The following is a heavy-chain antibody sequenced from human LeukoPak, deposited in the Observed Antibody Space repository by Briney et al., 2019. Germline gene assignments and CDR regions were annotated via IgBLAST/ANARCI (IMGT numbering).Heavy chain of an antibody. CDR3: ARDSSVTAAPIDY. CDR1: GFTFSSYS. CDR2: ISSSSSTI. J-gene: IGHJ4*02. Sequence: GGSLRLSCAASGFTFSSYSMNWVRQAPGKGLEWVSYISSSSSTIYYADSLKGRFTISRDDAENSLYLQMNSLRAEDTAVYCCARDSSVTAAPIDYWGQGTLVTVSS. D-gene: IGHD2-2*01. V-gene: IGHV3-48*01.